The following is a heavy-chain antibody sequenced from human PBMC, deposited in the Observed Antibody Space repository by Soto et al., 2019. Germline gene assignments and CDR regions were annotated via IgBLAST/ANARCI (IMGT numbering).Heavy chain of an antibody. J-gene: IGHJ4*02. CDR2: ISSEGAST. CDR1: GFTFSSYA. Sequence: VGSLRLSCSVSGFTFSSYAMHWVRQAPGKGPEYVASISSEGASTYYADSVKGRFIISRDNSKNTLYLQMSSLRAEDTAVYYCVKDRYVDYWGQGILVTVSS. V-gene: IGHV3-64D*06. CDR3: VKDRYVDY.